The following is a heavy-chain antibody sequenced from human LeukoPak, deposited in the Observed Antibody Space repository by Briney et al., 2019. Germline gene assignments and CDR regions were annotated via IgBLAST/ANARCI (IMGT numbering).Heavy chain of an antibody. V-gene: IGHV3-74*01. Sequence: GGSLRLSCAASGFTFSSYWMHWIRQAPGKGLVWISRINSDGSSTSYADSVKGRFTISRDTANNTLYLQSSSLRAEDTAVYYCASARDYYGSGNSFDPWGQGTLVTVSS. CDR1: GFTFSSYW. J-gene: IGHJ5*02. CDR3: ASARDYYGSGNSFDP. CDR2: INSDGSST. D-gene: IGHD3-10*01.